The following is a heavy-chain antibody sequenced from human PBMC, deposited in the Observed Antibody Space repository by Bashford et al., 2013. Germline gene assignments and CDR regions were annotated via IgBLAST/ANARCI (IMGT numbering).Heavy chain of an antibody. V-gene: IGHV3-48*01. D-gene: IGHD5-18*01. CDR2: SGRGGDVL. Sequence: VRQAPGKGLEWVSYSGRGGDVLNYADSVKGRFTISRDNAKNSLYLEMSSLKAEDTAVYYCAREGYTSHYRETRFFDSWGQGTLVTVSS. CDR3: AREGYTSHYRETRFFDS. J-gene: IGHJ4*02.